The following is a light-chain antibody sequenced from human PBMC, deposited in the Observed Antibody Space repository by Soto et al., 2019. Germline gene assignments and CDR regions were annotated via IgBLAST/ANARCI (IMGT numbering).Light chain of an antibody. Sequence: DIQMTQSPSTLSASVGDRVIITCRASQSLNGWLAWYQQKPGKAPKLLIYKTSSLQSGVPSRFSGSASVTEFSLTNRSLQPDDFATYYCHQYSSYRFFPFGPGTKVDI. J-gene: IGKJ3*01. V-gene: IGKV1-5*03. CDR2: KTS. CDR3: HQYSSYRFFP. CDR1: QSLNGW.